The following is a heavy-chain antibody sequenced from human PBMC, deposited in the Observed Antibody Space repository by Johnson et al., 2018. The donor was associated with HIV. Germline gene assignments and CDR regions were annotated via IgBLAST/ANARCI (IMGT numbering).Heavy chain of an antibody. D-gene: IGHD6-19*01. CDR3: ARDQGGQWLAYDAFDI. CDR1: GFTFSSYW. Sequence: VQLVESGGGLVQPGGSLRLSCAASGFTFSSYWMSWVRQAPGKGLAWVANIKQDGSAKYYVASVKGRFTISRDNAKNSMYLKMNSLRAEDTAVYYCARDQGGQWLAYDAFDIWGQGTMVTVSS. J-gene: IGHJ3*02. V-gene: IGHV3-7*01. CDR2: IKQDGSAK.